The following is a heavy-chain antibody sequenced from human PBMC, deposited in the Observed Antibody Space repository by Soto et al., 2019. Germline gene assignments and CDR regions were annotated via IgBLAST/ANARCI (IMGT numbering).Heavy chain of an antibody. Sequence: QVQLQESGPGLVKPSGTLSLTCAVYGDSISSDKWWSWVRQPPGKGLEWIGEIHHSGSTNYNPSLKSRVTILVEKSKNQVSLELSSMTAADTAVYYCARGGDWQFDYWGQGTLVTVSS. CDR2: IHHSGST. CDR3: ARGGDWQFDY. J-gene: IGHJ4*02. D-gene: IGHD2-21*02. V-gene: IGHV4-4*02. CDR1: GDSISSDKW.